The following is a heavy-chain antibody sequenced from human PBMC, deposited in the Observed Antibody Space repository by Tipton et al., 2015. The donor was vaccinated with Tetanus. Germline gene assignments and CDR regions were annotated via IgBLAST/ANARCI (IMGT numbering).Heavy chain of an antibody. CDR1: GFSLSDYT. Sequence: SLRLSCVVSGFSLSDYTINWVRQAPGKGLEWVSGITKSSRFIYYADSVKGRFTISRDNSHNTLFLQMNSLRAEDSATYYCARVLQLERKFDFWGQGILVTGSP. V-gene: IGHV3-21*01. J-gene: IGHJ4*02. CDR2: ITKSSRFI. D-gene: IGHD1-1*01. CDR3: ARVLQLERKFDF.